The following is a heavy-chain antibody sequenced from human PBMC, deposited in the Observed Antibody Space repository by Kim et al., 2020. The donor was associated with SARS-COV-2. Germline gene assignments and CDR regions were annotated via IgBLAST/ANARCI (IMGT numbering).Heavy chain of an antibody. CDR2: INQDGSER. CDR3: AREDCSGGSCYYSYYGMDV. Sequence: GGSLRLSCAASGFTFSTYWMSWVRQAPAKGLEWVANINQDGSERYYVDSVKGRFTISRDNAENSLFLQMNSLRVEDTAVYYCAREDCSGGSCYYSYYGMDVWGQGTTVTVSS. CDR1: GFTFSTYW. J-gene: IGHJ6*02. V-gene: IGHV3-7*03. D-gene: IGHD2-15*01.